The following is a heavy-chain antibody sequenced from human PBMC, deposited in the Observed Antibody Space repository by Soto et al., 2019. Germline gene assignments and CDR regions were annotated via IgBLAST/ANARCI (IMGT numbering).Heavy chain of an antibody. CDR3: ARDFVVGGPTINYYYGMDV. Sequence: GSLKLSCAASGFTVSGKYMSWVLQSPGNGLECISIIYSAGNTYYADSVKGRFTISRDNSKNTLYLQMNSLGAEDTAVYYCARDFVVGGPTINYYYGMDVWGQGT. V-gene: IGHV3-66*01. CDR2: IYSAGNT. CDR1: GFTVSGKY. D-gene: IGHD1-26*01. J-gene: IGHJ6*02.